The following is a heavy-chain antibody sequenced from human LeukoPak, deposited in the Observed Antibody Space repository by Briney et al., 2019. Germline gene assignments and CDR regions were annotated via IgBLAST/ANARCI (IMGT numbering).Heavy chain of an antibody. V-gene: IGHV3-23*01. CDR3: AKDGSWGDYQFYFYMDV. D-gene: IGHD3-16*01. CDR1: GFTFGSFA. J-gene: IGHJ6*03. Sequence: QPGGSLRLSCEASGFTFGSFAMSWVRQAPGKGLEWVSGSSGSGYYADSVKGRFTISRDNSKNTLYIELNSLRAEDTALYFCAKDGSWGDYQFYFYMDVWGKGTTVTVSS. CDR2: SSGSG.